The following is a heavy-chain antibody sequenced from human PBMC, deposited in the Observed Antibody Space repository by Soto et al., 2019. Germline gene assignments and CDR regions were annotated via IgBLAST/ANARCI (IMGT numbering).Heavy chain of an antibody. V-gene: IGHV1-46*03. Sequence: ASVKVSCKASGYTFTSYYMHWVRQAPGQGLEWMGIINPSGGSTSYAQKFQGRVTMTRDTSTSTVYMELSSLRSEDTAVYYCARENSSGWDVPWFDLSGQGTRVTVSS. CDR2: INPSGGST. D-gene: IGHD6-19*01. CDR3: ARENSSGWDVPWFDL. J-gene: IGHJ5*02. CDR1: GYTFTSYY.